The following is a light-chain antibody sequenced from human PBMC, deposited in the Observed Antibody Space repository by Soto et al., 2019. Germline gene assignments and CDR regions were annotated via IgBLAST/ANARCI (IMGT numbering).Light chain of an antibody. CDR2: LGS. CDR1: QNLLHTDGYNY. J-gene: IGKJ1*01. Sequence: DVVMTQSPLFLTATPGEPASISCRSSQNLLHTDGYNYLDWYLQKPGQSPQLLIFLGSFRASGVPDRFSGSGSGTDFTLRIRTVEAEDVGVYYCMQGLYTRTFGQGTKVDIK. V-gene: IGKV2-28*01. CDR3: MQGLYTRT.